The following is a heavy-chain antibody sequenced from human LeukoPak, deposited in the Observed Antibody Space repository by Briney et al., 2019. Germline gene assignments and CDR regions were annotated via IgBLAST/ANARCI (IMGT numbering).Heavy chain of an antibody. CDR3: ARDGGSAIPDY. Sequence: RGSLRLSCAVTGLVLKNHPMHWVRQAPGKGLQFVSVISGDGNATYYADSVKGRFIVSRDNFKSTLYLQMGSLRIEDMAVYYCARDGGSAIPDYWGPGTLVTVSS. CDR1: GLVLKNHP. CDR2: ISGDGNAT. D-gene: IGHD2-2*02. V-gene: IGHV3-64*02. J-gene: IGHJ4*02.